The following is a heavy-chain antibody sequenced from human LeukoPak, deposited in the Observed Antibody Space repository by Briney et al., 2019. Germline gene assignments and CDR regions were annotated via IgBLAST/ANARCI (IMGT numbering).Heavy chain of an antibody. Sequence: SSETLSLTCTVSGGSINSGSYYWNWIRQSARKGLEWIGHIYTTGSTNYSPSLRSRVTISLDTSKNQFSLKLNSVTAADTAVYYCARCTSTSCYNFDYWGQGTLVTVSS. D-gene: IGHD2-2*02. J-gene: IGHJ4*02. CDR1: GGSINSGSYY. V-gene: IGHV4-61*09. CDR2: IYTTGST. CDR3: ARCTSTSCYNFDY.